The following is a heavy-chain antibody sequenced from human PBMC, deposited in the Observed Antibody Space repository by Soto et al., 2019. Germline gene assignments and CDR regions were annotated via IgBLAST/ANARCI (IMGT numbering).Heavy chain of an antibody. V-gene: IGHV5-51*01. CDR2: IYPGDSDT. CDR1: GYSFTSHW. D-gene: IGHD3-22*01. CDR3: ARTDYYDGSGYRLFDH. Sequence: HGESLKISCKGSGYSFTSHWIGWVRQMPGKGLEWMGIIYPGDSDTRYRPSFQGQVTISADKSISTAYLQWSSLKASDTAMCYCARTDYYDGSGYRLFDHWGQGTLVTVSS. J-gene: IGHJ4*02.